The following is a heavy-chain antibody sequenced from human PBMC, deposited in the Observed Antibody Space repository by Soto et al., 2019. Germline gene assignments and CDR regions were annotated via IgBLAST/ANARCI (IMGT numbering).Heavy chain of an antibody. D-gene: IGHD4-4*01. Sequence: ASVKVSCKASGGTFSSYTISWVRQAPGQGLEWMGRIIPILGIANYAQKFQGRVTITADKSTSTAYMELSSLRSEDTAVYYCASEVTTDFRNEDYWGQGTLVTVSS. CDR2: IIPILGIA. J-gene: IGHJ4*02. CDR3: ASEVTTDFRNEDY. V-gene: IGHV1-69*02. CDR1: GGTFSSYT.